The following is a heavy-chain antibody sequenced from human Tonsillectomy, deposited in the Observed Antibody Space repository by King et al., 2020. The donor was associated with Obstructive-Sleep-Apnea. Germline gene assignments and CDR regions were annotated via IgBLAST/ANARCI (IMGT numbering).Heavy chain of an antibody. CDR2: IIPIFGTG. D-gene: IGHD6-6*01. CDR3: ARVPASIVAGHFDY. V-gene: IGHV1-69*01. Sequence: VQLVESGAEVKKPGSSVKVSCKASGGTFSSYAISWVRQAPGQGLEWMGGIIPIFGTGNYAQKFQGRVTITADESARTAYMELSSLRSEDTAVYYCARVPASIVAGHFDYWGQGTLVTVSS. J-gene: IGHJ4*02. CDR1: GGTFSSYA.